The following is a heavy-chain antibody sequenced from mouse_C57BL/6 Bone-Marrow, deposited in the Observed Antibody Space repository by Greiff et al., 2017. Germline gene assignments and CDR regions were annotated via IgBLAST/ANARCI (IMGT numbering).Heavy chain of an antibody. J-gene: IGHJ3*01. CDR1: GFTFSDYY. Sequence: DVKLVESGGGLVQPGGSLKLSCAASGFTFSDYYMYWVRQTPEKRLEWVAYISNGGGSTYYPDTVKGRFTISRDNAKNTLYLQMSRLKSEDTAMYYCARYDYDPAWFAYWGQGTLVTVSA. CDR3: ARYDYDPAWFAY. D-gene: IGHD2-4*01. CDR2: ISNGGGST. V-gene: IGHV5-12*01.